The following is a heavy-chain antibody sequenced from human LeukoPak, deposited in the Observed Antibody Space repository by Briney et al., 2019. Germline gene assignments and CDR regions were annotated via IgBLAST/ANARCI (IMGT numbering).Heavy chain of an antibody. V-gene: IGHV5-51*01. CDR2: IYPGDSDT. CDR3: ARHSQFYYYYMDV. Sequence: GESLKISCKGSGYSFTSYWIGWVRQMPGKGLEWMGIIYPGDSDTRYSPSFQGQVTISADKSISTAYLQWSSLKASDTAMYHCARHSQFYYYYMDVWGKGTTVTVSS. D-gene: IGHD5-24*01. CDR1: GYSFTSYW. J-gene: IGHJ6*03.